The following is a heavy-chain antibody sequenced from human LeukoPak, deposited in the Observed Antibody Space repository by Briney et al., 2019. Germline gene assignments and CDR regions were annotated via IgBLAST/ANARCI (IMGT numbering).Heavy chain of an antibody. CDR2: INSDGSST. CDR3: ARDGLGEDAFDI. D-gene: IGHD3-16*01. CDR1: GFTFSSYW. V-gene: IGHV3-74*01. J-gene: IGHJ3*02. Sequence: QLGGSLRLSCAASGFTFSSYWMHWVRQAPGKGLVWVSRINSDGSSTSYADSVKGRFTISRDDAKNTLYLQMNSLRAEDTAVYYCARDGLGEDAFDIWGQGTMVTVSS.